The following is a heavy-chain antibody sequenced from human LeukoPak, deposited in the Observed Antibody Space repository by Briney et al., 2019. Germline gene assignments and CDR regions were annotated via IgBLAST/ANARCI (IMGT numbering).Heavy chain of an antibody. D-gene: IGHD3-3*01. CDR3: ARDRGVVPTTWYFDC. CDR2: IIPIFGTA. J-gene: IGHJ4*02. CDR1: GGTFSSYA. V-gene: IGHV1-69*13. Sequence: LAASVKVSCKASGGTFSSYAISWVRQAPGQGLEWMGGIIPIFGTANYAQKFQGRVTITADESTSTAYMELSSLRSEDTAVYYCARDRGVVPTTWYFDCWGQGTLVTVSS.